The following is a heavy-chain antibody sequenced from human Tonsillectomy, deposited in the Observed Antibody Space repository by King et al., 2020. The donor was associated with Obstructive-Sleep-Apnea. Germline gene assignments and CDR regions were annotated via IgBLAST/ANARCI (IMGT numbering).Heavy chain of an antibody. CDR2: SYSGGSS. V-gene: IGHV3-53*04. J-gene: IGHJ6*02. CDR3: ARDGAFTVAGTHYYYGMDV. Sequence: VQLVESGGGLVQPGGSLRLSGAASGCTVSSNYMSWDRQAPGKGLDCVSVSYSGGSSYYADAVKGRFTISRHNSKNTLYLQMNSLRAEDTAVYYCARDGAFTVAGTHYYYGMDVWGQGTTVTVSS. D-gene: IGHD6-19*01. CDR1: GCTVSSNY.